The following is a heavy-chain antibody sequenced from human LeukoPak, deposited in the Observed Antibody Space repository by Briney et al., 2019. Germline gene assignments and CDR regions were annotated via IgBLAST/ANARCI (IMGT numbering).Heavy chain of an antibody. CDR3: ARQRLDFWSGYYGFYPNFDY. D-gene: IGHD3-3*01. J-gene: IGHJ4*02. CDR2: IYYSGST. Sequence: PSETLSLTCTVSGGSISSSSYYWGWIRQPPGKGLEWIGSIYYSGSTYYNPSLKSRVTISVDTSKNQFSLKLSSVTAADTAVYYCARQRLDFWSGYYGFYPNFDYWGQGTLVAVSS. CDR1: GGSISSSSYY. V-gene: IGHV4-39*01.